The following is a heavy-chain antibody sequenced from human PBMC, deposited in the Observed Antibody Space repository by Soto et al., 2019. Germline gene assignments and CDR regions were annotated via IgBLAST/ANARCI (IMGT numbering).Heavy chain of an antibody. V-gene: IGHV3-7*03. CDR1: GFTSSSYW. D-gene: IGHD7-27*01. Sequence: EVQLVESGGGLVQPGGSLRLSCAASGFTSSSYWMSWVRQAPGKGLEWVANIKQDGSEKYYVDSVKGRFTISRDNAKNSLYLQMNSLRAEDTAVYYCARVGIGWFDPWGQGTLVTVSS. CDR3: ARVGIGWFDP. J-gene: IGHJ5*02. CDR2: IKQDGSEK.